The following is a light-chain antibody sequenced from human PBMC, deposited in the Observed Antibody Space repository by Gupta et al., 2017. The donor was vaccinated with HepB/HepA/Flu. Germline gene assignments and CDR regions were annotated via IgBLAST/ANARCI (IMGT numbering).Light chain of an antibody. CDR3: QQYYNPPLT. V-gene: IGKV1-33*01. CDR2: DAS. Sequence: DIQMTQSPSSLSASVGDRVTITCQASQDISNYLNWYQQKPGKAPKLLIYDASNLETGVPSRFSGSGSATDFTFTISSLQPEDIATYYCQQYYNPPLTFGGGTKVEIK. CDR1: QDISNY. J-gene: IGKJ4*01.